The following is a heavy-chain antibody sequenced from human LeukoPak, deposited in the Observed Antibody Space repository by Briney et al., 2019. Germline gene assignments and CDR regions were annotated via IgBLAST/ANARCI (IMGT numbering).Heavy chain of an antibody. CDR2: INHSGRT. Sequence: NASQTLSLTCAVYGGSFSGYYWSWIRQPPGKGLEWSGEINHSGRTNYNPSLKSRVTISVDTSKNQFSLKLSSVTAADTAVYYCARRHTYYYDSSGYYVLGDYFDYWGQGTLVTVSS. CDR3: ARRHTYYYDSSGYYVLGDYFDY. V-gene: IGHV4-34*01. D-gene: IGHD3-22*01. CDR1: GGSFSGYY. J-gene: IGHJ4*02.